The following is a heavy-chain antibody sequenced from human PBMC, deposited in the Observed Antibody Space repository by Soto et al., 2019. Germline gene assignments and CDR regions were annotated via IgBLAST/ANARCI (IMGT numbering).Heavy chain of an antibody. CDR1: GFTFSSYA. CDR2: ITASGGTT. D-gene: IGHD1-26*01. Sequence: EVQLLESGGDLVQPGRSLRLSCAASGFTFSSYAMTWVRQAPGKGLEWVSSITASGGTTYFADSVKGRFTISRDSSRNTVSLQMSSLTAEDTAVYYCAKPLSGSNGVGEYWGQGTLVTVSS. V-gene: IGHV3-23*01. CDR3: AKPLSGSNGVGEY. J-gene: IGHJ4*02.